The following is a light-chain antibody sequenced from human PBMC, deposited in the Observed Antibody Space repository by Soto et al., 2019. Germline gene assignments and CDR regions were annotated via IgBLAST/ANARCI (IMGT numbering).Light chain of an antibody. V-gene: IGKV1-5*03. CDR3: QQYISYSKT. CDR2: KAS. Sequence: DIQMTQSPSTLSASVGDRVTITCRASQSIRSWLAWYQQKPGKAPKVLIYKASILQSGVPSRFSGSVSGTEFTLNISSLQPDDFATYYCQQYISYSKTFGQGTKVEIK. J-gene: IGKJ1*01. CDR1: QSIRSW.